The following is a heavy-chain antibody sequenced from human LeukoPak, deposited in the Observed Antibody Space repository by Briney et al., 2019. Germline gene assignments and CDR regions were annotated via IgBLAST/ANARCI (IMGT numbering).Heavy chain of an antibody. V-gene: IGHV1-69*01. CDR2: IIPIFGTA. J-gene: IGHJ4*02. D-gene: IGHD5-24*01. CDR1: RGTFSSYA. CDR3: ARQSERWLQSGDFDY. Sequence: GASVKVSCKASRGTFSSYAISWVRQAPGQGLEWMGGIIPIFGTANYAQKFQGRVTITADESTSTAYMELSSLRSEDTAVYYCARQSERWLQSGDFDYWGQGTLVTVSS.